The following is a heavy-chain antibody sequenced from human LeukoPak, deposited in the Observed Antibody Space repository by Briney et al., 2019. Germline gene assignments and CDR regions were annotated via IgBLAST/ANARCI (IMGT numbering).Heavy chain of an antibody. CDR2: IIPIFGTA. CDR3: ARGGSGWETNIFDY. D-gene: IGHD6-19*01. Sequence: ASVKVSCKASGGTFSSYAISWVRQAPGQGLEWMRGIIPIFGTANYAQKLQGRVTMTTDTSTSTAYMELRSLRSDDTAVYYCARGGSGWETNIFDYWGPGTLVTVSS. J-gene: IGHJ4*02. V-gene: IGHV1-69*05. CDR1: GGTFSSYA.